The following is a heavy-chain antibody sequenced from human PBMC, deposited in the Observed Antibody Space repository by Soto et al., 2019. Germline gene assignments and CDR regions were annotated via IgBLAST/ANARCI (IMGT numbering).Heavy chain of an antibody. J-gene: IGHJ5*02. CDR3: ARLGGAACSYGFCDA. Sequence: SETLSFRSIFSNFSSSTKCYWCWIRQAPGKRLRWIGSMKTSGSAYYNPCLRCRATISLDTSKNKVSLELTSFTAADTAVYYCARLGGAACSYGFCDAWAEGTLVTVSS. CDR2: MKTSGSA. V-gene: IGHV4-38-2*02. D-gene: IGHD5-18*01. CDR1: NFSSSTKCY.